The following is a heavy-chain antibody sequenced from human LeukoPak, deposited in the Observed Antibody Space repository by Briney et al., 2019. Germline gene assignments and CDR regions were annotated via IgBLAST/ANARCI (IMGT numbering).Heavy chain of an antibody. CDR1: GFTFSSYW. V-gene: IGHV3-7*01. CDR2: IKQDGSEK. CDR3: ARAKWELRVLLGY. D-gene: IGHD1-26*01. Sequence: GGSLRLSCAASGFTFSSYWMSWVRQAPGKGLEWVANIKQDGSEKYYVDSVKGRFTISRDNAKNSLYLQMNSLRAEDTAVYYCARAKWELRVLLGYWGQGTLVTVSS. J-gene: IGHJ4*02.